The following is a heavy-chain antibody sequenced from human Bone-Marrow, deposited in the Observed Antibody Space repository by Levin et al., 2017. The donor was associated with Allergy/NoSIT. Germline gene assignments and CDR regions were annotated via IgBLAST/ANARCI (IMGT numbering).Heavy chain of an antibody. D-gene: IGHD3-22*01. Sequence: ASVKVSCKASGYSLTGFYLHWIRQAPRQGLEWMGWISPNSGGTNYAQKFQGRVTMSRDTSISTAYMELSRLRSDDTAVYYCSRRPHYYDSSGYYGSHAFDIWGQGTMVTVSS. CDR2: ISPNSGGT. CDR1: GYSLTGFY. CDR3: SRRPHYYDSSGYYGSHAFDI. J-gene: IGHJ3*02. V-gene: IGHV1-2*02.